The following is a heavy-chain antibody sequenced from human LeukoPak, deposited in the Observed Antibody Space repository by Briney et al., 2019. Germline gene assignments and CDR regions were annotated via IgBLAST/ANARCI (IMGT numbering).Heavy chain of an antibody. CDR2: IYHSGST. CDR1: GGSISSGGYS. D-gene: IGHD3-9*01. Sequence: SETLSLTCAVSGGSISSGGYSWSWIRQPPGKGLEWIGYIYHSGSTYYNPSLKSRVTISVDRSKNQFSLKLSSVTAADTAVYYCARVRDILTGYPYFDYWGQGTLVTVSS. J-gene: IGHJ4*02. V-gene: IGHV4-30-2*01. CDR3: ARVRDILTGYPYFDY.